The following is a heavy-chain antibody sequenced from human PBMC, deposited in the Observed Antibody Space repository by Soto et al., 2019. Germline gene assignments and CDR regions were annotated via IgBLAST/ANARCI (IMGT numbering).Heavy chain of an antibody. Sequence: PGESLKISCKGSGYIFTTYWIGWVRQMPGKGLEGMGIIYPIDSDTKYSPSFEGQVTVSVDKSISTAYLQWSSLKASDTAMYYCATYQDPYYYGMDVWGQGTTVTVSS. D-gene: IGHD2-2*01. V-gene: IGHV5-51*01. CDR2: IYPIDSDT. CDR3: ATYQDPYYYGMDV. J-gene: IGHJ6*02. CDR1: GYIFTTYW.